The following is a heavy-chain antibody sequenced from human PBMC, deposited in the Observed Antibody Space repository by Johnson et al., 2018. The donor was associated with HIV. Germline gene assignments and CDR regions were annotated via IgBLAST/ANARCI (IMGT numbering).Heavy chain of an antibody. CDR1: GFTFSSYA. J-gene: IGHJ3*02. CDR2: ISYDGSEK. V-gene: IGHV3-30*04. Sequence: QVQLVESGGGVVQPGGSLTLSCAATGFTFSSYAMHWVRQAPGKGLEWVAVISYDGSEKYFADSVKGRFTISRDSSKNTLYLQMNSLRAEDTAVYYCAREIIAARPSAFDIWGQGTMVTVSS. D-gene: IGHD6-6*01. CDR3: AREIIAARPSAFDI.